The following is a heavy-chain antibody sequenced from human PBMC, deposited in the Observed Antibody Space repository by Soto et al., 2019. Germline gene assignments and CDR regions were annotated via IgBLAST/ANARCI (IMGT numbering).Heavy chain of an antibody. J-gene: IGHJ4*02. CDR2: INHSGST. Sequence: QVQLQQWGAGLLKPSETLSLTCAVYGGSFSGYDWTWIRQPPGTGLEWIGEINHSGSTNYNPSLKRRVTIPVDTSKNQCSLKLTSVTAADTAVYYCARDKITGLFDYWGQGTLVTVSS. CDR3: ARDKITGLFDY. CDR1: GGSFSGYD. V-gene: IGHV4-34*01. D-gene: IGHD2-8*02.